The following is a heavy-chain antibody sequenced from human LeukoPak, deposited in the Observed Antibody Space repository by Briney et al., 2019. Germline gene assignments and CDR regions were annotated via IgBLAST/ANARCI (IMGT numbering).Heavy chain of an antibody. CDR2: INWNGGST. CDR3: ARDFVRLGFAHYFDY. J-gene: IGHJ4*02. CDR1: GFTFDDYG. V-gene: IGHV3-20*04. Sequence: PGGSLRLSCAASGFTFDDYGMSWVRQAPGKGLEWVSGINWNGGSTGYADSVKGRFTISRDNAKNSLYLQMNSLRAEDTAVYYCARDFVRLGFAHYFDYWGQGTLVTVSS. D-gene: IGHD3-16*01.